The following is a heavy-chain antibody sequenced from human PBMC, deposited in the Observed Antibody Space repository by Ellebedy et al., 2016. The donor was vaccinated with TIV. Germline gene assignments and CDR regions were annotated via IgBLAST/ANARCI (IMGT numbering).Heavy chain of an antibody. J-gene: IGHJ6*02. CDR3: ALGYSVDV. CDR1: GFTVSNNY. Sequence: GESLKISCAASGFTVSNNYMSWVRQAPGKGLEWISYISTTGSTIYYADSVRGRFTISRDNAKNSLYLQMSSLRVADTAVYYCALGYSVDVWGQGTTVTVSS. D-gene: IGHD5-12*01. V-gene: IGHV3-11*04. CDR2: ISTTGSTI.